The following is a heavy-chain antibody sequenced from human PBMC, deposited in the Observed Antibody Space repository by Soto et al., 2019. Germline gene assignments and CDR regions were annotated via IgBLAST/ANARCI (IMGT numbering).Heavy chain of an antibody. V-gene: IGHV4-59*03. CDR3: VLEMKRRPPRSTLFPYPTIPDL. CDR1: GGSTTPYH. Sequence: SQTLSVSWVVSGGSTTPYHWLVCRQFPGKELEWIAYTAYTGNTNYNPSLKSRVTISMDTSKNQLSLRLTSMTAADTAVYYCVLEMKRRPPRSTLFPYPTIPDL. CDR2: TAYTGNT. J-gene: IGHJ2*01. D-gene: IGHD3-3*01.